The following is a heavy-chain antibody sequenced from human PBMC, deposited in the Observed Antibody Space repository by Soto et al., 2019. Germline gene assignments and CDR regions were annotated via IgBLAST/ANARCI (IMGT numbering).Heavy chain of an antibody. CDR2: IWYDGTDK. CDR3: AKGGGTTLPLDS. J-gene: IGHJ4*02. D-gene: IGHD1-26*01. Sequence: QVQLVESGGGVVQPGRSLRLSCAASGFTFSNYGMHWVRQAPGKGLEWVAVIWYDGTDKFYADSVKGRFTISRDNSKNSLFLRVHSLTSEETAVYFCAKGGGTTLPLDSWGQGTLVTVSS. V-gene: IGHV3-33*06. CDR1: GFTFSNYG.